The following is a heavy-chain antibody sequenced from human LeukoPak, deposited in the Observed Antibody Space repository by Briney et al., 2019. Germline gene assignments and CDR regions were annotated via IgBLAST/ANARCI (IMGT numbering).Heavy chain of an antibody. CDR3: ATSGGLLLSGFDP. V-gene: IGHV4-39*01. D-gene: IGHD1-26*01. CDR1: GGSISSSSYY. CDR2: FYHSGTT. J-gene: IGHJ5*02. Sequence: PSETLSLTCTVSGGSISSSSYYWGWIRQPPGKGLEWIGSFYHSGTTHYNPSLKSRLTIAADTSKNQFSLKLSFVTAADTAVYYCATSGGLLLSGFDPWGQGIPVTASS.